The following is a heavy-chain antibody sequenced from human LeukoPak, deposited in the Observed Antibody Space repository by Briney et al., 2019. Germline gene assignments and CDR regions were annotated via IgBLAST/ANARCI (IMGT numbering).Heavy chain of an antibody. D-gene: IGHD3-22*01. V-gene: IGHV3-7*02. J-gene: IGHJ4*02. CDR1: GFTFSSYW. CDR3: ARGAPKSYYYDSSGYYEDY. Sequence: GGSLRLSCAASGFTFSSYWMSWVRQAPGKGLEWVANIKQDGSEKYYVDSVKGRFTISRDNAKNSLYLQMNSLRAEDTAVYYCARGAPKSYYYDSSGYYEDYWGQGTLVTVSS. CDR2: IKQDGSEK.